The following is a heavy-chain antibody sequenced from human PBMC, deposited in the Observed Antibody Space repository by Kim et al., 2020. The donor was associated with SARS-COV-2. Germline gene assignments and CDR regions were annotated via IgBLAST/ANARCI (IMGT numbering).Heavy chain of an antibody. J-gene: IGHJ3*02. V-gene: IGHV4-39*01. CDR1: GGSISSSSYY. Sequence: SETLSLTCTVSGGSISSSSYYWGWIRQPPGKGLEWIGSIYYSGSTYYNPSLKSRVTISVDTSKNQFSLKLSSVTAADTAVYYCARRVGNDAFDIWGQGTMVTVSS. CDR3: ARRVGNDAFDI. CDR2: IYYSGST.